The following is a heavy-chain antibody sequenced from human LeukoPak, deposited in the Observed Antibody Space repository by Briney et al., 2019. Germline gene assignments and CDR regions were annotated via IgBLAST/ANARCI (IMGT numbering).Heavy chain of an antibody. CDR3: ALAVAGTSGGPDY. CDR1: GYTFTGYY. J-gene: IGHJ4*02. Sequence: ASVKVSCKASGYTFTGYYMHWVRQAPGQGLEWMGWINPNSGGTNYAQKFQGRVTMTRDTSISTAYMELSRLRSDDTAVYYWALAVAGTSGGPDYWGQGTLVTVSS. V-gene: IGHV1-2*02. CDR2: INPNSGGT. D-gene: IGHD6-19*01.